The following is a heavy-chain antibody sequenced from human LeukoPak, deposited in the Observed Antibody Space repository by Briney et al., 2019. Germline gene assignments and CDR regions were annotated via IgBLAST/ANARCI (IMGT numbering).Heavy chain of an antibody. CDR3: ARWYSGYDPKPLDY. CDR1: GFTFSDYN. J-gene: IGHJ4*02. D-gene: IGHD5-12*01. CDR2: ISSKSSYI. Sequence: GGSLRPSCAASGFTFSDYNMKWVRQAPGKGLEWVSAISSKSSYIYYADSVKGRFTVSRDNAKNSLYLQMNSLRVEDTAVYYCARWYSGYDPKPLDYWGQGTVVTVSS. V-gene: IGHV3-21*01.